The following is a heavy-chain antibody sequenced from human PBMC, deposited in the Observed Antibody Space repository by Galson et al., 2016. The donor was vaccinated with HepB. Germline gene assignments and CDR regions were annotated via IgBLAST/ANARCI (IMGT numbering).Heavy chain of an antibody. CDR2: TYYRSKWYN. D-gene: IGHD2-15*01. V-gene: IGHV6-1*01. Sequence: CAISGDSVSSNSAAWNWIRQSPSRGLEWLGRTYYRSKWYNDYAVSVKGRITINPDTSKNQFSLQLNSVTPEDTAVYYCAGGDPRRIGANFVFWGQGTMVTVSS. CDR3: AGGDPRRIGANFVF. CDR1: GDSVSSNSAA. J-gene: IGHJ3*01.